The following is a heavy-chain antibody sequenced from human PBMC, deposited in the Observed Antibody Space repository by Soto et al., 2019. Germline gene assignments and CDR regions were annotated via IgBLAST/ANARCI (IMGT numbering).Heavy chain of an antibody. CDR2: IYSGGST. CDR1: GFTVSSNY. J-gene: IGHJ6*04. V-gene: IGHV3-53*04. D-gene: IGHD6-6*01. CDR3: VRVSRIAPRRHGFDV. Sequence: GGSLRLSCAASGFTVSSNYMSWVRQAPGKGLEWVSVIYSGGSTYYADSVKGRFTISRHNSKNTLYLQMNSLRAEDTAVYYCVRVSRIAPRRHGFDVRGKGTRVTVSS.